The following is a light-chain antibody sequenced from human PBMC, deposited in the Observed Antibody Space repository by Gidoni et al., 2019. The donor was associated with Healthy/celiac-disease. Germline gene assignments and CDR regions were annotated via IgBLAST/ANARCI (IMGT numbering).Light chain of an antibody. J-gene: IGKJ2*01. CDR1: QSVSSN. V-gene: IGKV3-15*01. CDR2: GAS. Sequence: EIVMTQSQATLSVSPGERATLSCRASQSVSSNLAWYQQKPGQAPRLLISGASTRATGIPARFSGSGSGTEFTLTISSLQSEDFAVYYCQQYNNWPLYTFGQGTKLEIK. CDR3: QQYNNWPLYT.